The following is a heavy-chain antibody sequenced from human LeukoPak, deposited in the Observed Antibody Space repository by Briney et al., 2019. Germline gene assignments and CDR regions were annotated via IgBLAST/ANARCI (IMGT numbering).Heavy chain of an antibody. J-gene: IGHJ4*02. Sequence: GGSLRLSLAASGFTFSSYAMSWFRQAPGKGLEWVSAISVSGGSTYYADSVKGRFTISRDNSKNTLYLQMNSLRAEDTAVYYCAKGSRGFSVAYYFDYWGQGTLVTVSS. CDR2: ISVSGGST. D-gene: IGHD6-19*01. V-gene: IGHV3-23*01. CDR3: AKGSRGFSVAYYFDY. CDR1: GFTFSSYA.